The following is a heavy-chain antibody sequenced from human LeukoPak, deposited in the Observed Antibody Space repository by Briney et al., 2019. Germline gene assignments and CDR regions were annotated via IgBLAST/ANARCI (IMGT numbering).Heavy chain of an antibody. J-gene: IGHJ4*02. Sequence: GGSLRLSCAASGFTFSNYGMFWVHQAPGKGLEWVAVIWYDGSKRYYVDSVKGRFTISREDSENTLYLQMNSLRAEDTAVYYCARDLCSTTSCLDYWGQGTLVTVSS. CDR3: ARDLCSTTSCLDY. V-gene: IGHV3-33*01. CDR2: IWYDGSKR. CDR1: GFTFSNYG. D-gene: IGHD2-2*01.